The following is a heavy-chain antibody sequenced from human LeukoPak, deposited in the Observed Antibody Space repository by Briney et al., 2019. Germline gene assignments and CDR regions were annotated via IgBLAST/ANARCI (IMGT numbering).Heavy chain of an antibody. V-gene: IGHV4-59*01. CDR3: ARERGDYDSDNWFDS. J-gene: IGHJ5*01. D-gene: IGHD4-17*01. CDR1: GASIGSYF. CDR2: IYYGGGT. Sequence: SETLSLTCTVSGASIGSYFWSWIRQPPGKGLEWIGHIYYGGGTNYNPSFESRITISVDTSKNRISLNLTSVTASDTAIYYCARERGDYDSDNWFDSWGQGTLVTVSS.